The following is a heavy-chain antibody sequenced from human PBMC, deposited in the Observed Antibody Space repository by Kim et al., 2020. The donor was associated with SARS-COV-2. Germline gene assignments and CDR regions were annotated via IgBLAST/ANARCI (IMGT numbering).Heavy chain of an antibody. CDR1: GFTFSSYA. V-gene: IGHV3-23*01. CDR3: AKAGVTYDSSGRRVPAFDY. Sequence: GGSLRLSCAASGFTFSSYAMSWVRQAPGKGLEWVSAISGSGGSTYYADSVKGRFTISRDNSKNTLYLQMNSLRAEDTAVYYCAKAGVTYDSSGRRVPAFDYWGQGTLVTVSS. CDR2: ISGSGGST. J-gene: IGHJ4*02. D-gene: IGHD3-22*01.